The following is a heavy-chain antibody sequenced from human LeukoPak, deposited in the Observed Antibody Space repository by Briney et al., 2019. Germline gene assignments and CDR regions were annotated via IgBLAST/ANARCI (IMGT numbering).Heavy chain of an antibody. Sequence: SETLSLTCAVYGGSFSGYYWSWIRQPPGKGLEWIGEINHSGSTNYNPSLKSQVTISVDTSKNQFSLKLSSVTAADTAVYYCARVEGDFDYWGQGTLVTVSS. CDR1: GGSFSGYY. V-gene: IGHV4-34*01. CDR3: ARVEGDFDY. J-gene: IGHJ4*02. CDR2: INHSGST. D-gene: IGHD3-3*01.